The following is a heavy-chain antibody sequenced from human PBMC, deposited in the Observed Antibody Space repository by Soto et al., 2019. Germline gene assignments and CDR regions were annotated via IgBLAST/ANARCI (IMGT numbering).Heavy chain of an antibody. Sequence: GGSLRLSCAASGFTFSSYAMHWVRQAPGKGLEWVAVISYDGSNKYYADSVKGRFTISRDNSKNTLYLQMNSLRAEDTAVYYCAKVCCPLHGYSSSWYSASAKNWFDPWGQGTLVTVSS. D-gene: IGHD6-13*01. V-gene: IGHV3-30-3*01. CDR1: GFTFSSYA. J-gene: IGHJ5*02. CDR3: AKVCCPLHGYSSSWYSASAKNWFDP. CDR2: ISYDGSNK.